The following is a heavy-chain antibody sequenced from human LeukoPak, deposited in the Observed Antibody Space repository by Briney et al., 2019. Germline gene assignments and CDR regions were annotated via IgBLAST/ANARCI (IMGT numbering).Heavy chain of an antibody. Sequence: PGGSLRLSCAVSGFTFSDYYMTWIRQAPGKGLEWVSYISSRGNTISYADSVKGRFTVSRDNAKNSLYLQMNSLRAEDTAVYYCARESNWAFDYWGQGTLVTVSS. CDR3: ARESNWAFDY. D-gene: IGHD7-27*01. CDR1: GFTFSDYY. V-gene: IGHV3-11*01. J-gene: IGHJ4*02. CDR2: ISSRGNTI.